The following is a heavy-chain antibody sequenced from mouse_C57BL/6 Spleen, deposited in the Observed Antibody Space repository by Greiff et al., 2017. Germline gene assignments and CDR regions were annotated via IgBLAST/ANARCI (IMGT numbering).Heavy chain of an antibody. J-gene: IGHJ4*01. V-gene: IGHV1-26*01. Sequence: VQLQQSGPELVKPGASVKISCKASGYTFTDYYMNWVKQSHGKSLEWIGDINPNNGGTSYNQKFKGKATLTVDKSSSTAYMELRSLTSEDSAVYYCARNSREAMDYWGQGTSVTVSS. CDR3: ARNSREAMDY. CDR2: INPNNGGT. CDR1: GYTFTDYY.